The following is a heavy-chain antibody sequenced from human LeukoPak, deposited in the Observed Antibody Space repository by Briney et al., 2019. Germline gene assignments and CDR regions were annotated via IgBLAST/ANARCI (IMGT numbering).Heavy chain of an antibody. CDR1: GFTFSNAW. Sequence: GGSLRLSCAASGFTFSNAWMSWVRQAPGKGLEWVGRIKSKTDGGTTDYAAPVKGRFTISRDDSKNALYLQMNSLKTEDTAVYYCTTGITMVRGVIHLIDYWGQGTLVTVTS. CDR3: TTGITMVRGVIHLIDY. CDR2: IKSKTDGGTT. D-gene: IGHD3-10*01. V-gene: IGHV3-15*01. J-gene: IGHJ4*02.